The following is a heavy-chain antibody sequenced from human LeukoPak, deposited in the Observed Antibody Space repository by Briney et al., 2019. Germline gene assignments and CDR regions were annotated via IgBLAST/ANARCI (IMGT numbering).Heavy chain of an antibody. V-gene: IGHV3-7*01. Sequence: GGSLRLSCIASEFTFTNYLMSWVRQAPGKGLEWVAYINQHGSETFYVDSVKGRFTISRDNTQNSLYLQMNSLRPEDTALYYCVRDAGYNGYMINDIWGQGTMVTVSS. CDR1: EFTFTNYL. CDR2: INQHGSET. J-gene: IGHJ3*02. CDR3: VRDAGYNGYMINDI. D-gene: IGHD5-12*01.